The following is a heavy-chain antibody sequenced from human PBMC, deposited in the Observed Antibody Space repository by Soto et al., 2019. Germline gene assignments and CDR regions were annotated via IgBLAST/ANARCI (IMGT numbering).Heavy chain of an antibody. J-gene: IGHJ4*02. CDR2: VSGSGTTT. V-gene: IGHV3-23*01. CDR3: AKDRGGRDFDY. Sequence: GGSLRLSCAASGFTFSRYGMNWVRQAPGKGLEWVSAVSGSGTTTYYADSVKGRFTISRGNSKNTPYLQMNSLRAEGTAVYYCAKDRGGRDFDYWGQGTLVTVSS. D-gene: IGHD1-26*01. CDR1: GFTFSRYG.